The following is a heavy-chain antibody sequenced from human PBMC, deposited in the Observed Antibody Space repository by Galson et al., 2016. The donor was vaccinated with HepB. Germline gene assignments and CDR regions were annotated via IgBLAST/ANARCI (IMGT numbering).Heavy chain of an antibody. CDR2: IWFDGTYK. V-gene: IGHV3-33*02. Sequence: SLRLSCAASGFHFSGYGMHWVRQAPGKGLEGVALIWFDGTYKYYADSERGRFTISRDDSMNTVFLQMDSLRAEDTAVYYCARAGVTNWPDLDFWGPGVLVTVSS. CDR1: GFHFSGYG. J-gene: IGHJ4*02. CDR3: ARAGVTNWPDLDF. D-gene: IGHD1-1*01.